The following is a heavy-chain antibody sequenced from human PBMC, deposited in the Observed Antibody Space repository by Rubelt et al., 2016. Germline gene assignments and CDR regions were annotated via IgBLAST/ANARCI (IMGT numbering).Heavy chain of an antibody. Sequence: QVQLQLWGAGLLKPSETLSLTCAVYGGSFSGYYWSWIRQAPGKGLEWIGEINHSGTTNNNPSLKSRVTTSVDTSKNQFSLKLGSVTAADTAGYYCAGAIVVVTARAFDIWGQGTMVTVSS. CDR2: INHSGTT. D-gene: IGHD2-21*02. V-gene: IGHV4-34*01. CDR1: GGSFSGYY. J-gene: IGHJ3*02. CDR3: AGAIVVVTARAFDI.